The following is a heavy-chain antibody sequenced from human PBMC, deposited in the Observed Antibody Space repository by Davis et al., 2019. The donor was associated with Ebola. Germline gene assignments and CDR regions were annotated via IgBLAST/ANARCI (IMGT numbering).Heavy chain of an antibody. V-gene: IGHV3-21*01. J-gene: IGHJ4*02. CDR1: GFTFTSYT. Sequence: GESLKISCAASGFTFTSYTMNWVRQAPGKGLEWVSSISSSSSFIYYADSVKGRFTISRDNSKNTLYLQMNSLRAADTAFYYCAKEESSGSYNDYWGQGTLVTVSS. CDR2: ISSSSSFI. CDR3: AKEESSGSYNDY. D-gene: IGHD3-10*01.